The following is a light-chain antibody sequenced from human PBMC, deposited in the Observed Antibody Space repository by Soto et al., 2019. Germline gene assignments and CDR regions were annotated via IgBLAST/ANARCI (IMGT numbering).Light chain of an antibody. J-gene: IGKJ1*01. CDR3: QQYNNWPRT. V-gene: IGKV3-15*01. Sequence: EIVMTQSPATLSVSPGARVTLSCRASQSVSYNLAWYQQKPGQAPRLLIYGPSTRATGIPARFSGSGSGTEFTLTISSLQSEDVALYYCQQYNNWPRTFGQGTKVDIK. CDR1: QSVSYN. CDR2: GPS.